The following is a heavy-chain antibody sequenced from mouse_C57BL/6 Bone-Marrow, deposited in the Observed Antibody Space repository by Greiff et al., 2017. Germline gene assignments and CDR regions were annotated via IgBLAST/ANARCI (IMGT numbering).Heavy chain of an antibody. CDR2: IYPGRGST. J-gene: IGHJ3*01. CDR3: ARDQPWFAY. V-gene: IGHV1-55*01. Sequence: VQLQQPGAELVKPGASVKMSCKASGYTFTSYWITWVKQRPGQGLEWLGDIYPGRGSTNYNEKFKSKATLTVATSSSTAYRLLSSLTSEDSSVYYCARDQPWFAYWGQGTLVTVSA. CDR1: GYTFTSYW.